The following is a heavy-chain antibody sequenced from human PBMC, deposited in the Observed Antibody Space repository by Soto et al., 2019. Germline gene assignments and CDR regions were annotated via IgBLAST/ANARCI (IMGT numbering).Heavy chain of an antibody. J-gene: IGHJ6*02. Sequence: SVKVSCKASGGTFSSYAISWVRQAPGQGLEWMGGIIPIFGTANYAQKFQGRVTITADKSTSTAYMELSSLRSEDTAVYYCARYPNTMIAKGLDVWGQGTTVTVSS. D-gene: IGHD3-22*01. CDR1: GGTFSSYA. CDR2: IIPIFGTA. CDR3: ARYPNTMIAKGLDV. V-gene: IGHV1-69*06.